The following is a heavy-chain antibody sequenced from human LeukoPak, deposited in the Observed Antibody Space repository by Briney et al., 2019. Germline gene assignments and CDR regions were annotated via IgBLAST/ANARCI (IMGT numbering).Heavy chain of an antibody. Sequence: PGGSLRLSCAASGFTFSSYAMSWVRQAPGKGLDWVSAISGSGGSTYYADSVKGRFTISRDNSKNTLYLQMNSLRAEDTAVYYCAKADYDFWSGKGGYWGQGTLVTVSS. D-gene: IGHD3-3*01. CDR2: ISGSGGST. CDR1: GFTFSSYA. CDR3: AKADYDFWSGKGGY. V-gene: IGHV3-23*01. J-gene: IGHJ4*02.